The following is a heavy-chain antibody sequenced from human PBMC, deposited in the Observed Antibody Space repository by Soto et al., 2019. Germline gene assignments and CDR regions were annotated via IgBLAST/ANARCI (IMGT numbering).Heavy chain of an antibody. CDR2: IYYSGST. CDR1: GGSISCNY. CDR3: ARHQCSGSKCYPFDY. J-gene: IGHJ4*02. Sequence: PSDTLSLTCTVSGGSISCNYWSWIRQPPGKGLEWIGYIYYSGSTNYNPSLKSRVTISVDTSKNQFSLKLNSVTAADTAVYYCARHQCSGSKCYPFDYWGQGTPVTVSS. D-gene: IGHD2-15*01. V-gene: IGHV4-59*08.